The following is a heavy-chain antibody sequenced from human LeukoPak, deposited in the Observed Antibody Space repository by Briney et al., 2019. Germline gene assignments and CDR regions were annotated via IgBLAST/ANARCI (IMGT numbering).Heavy chain of an antibody. V-gene: IGHV4-4*07. CDR1: AASISSYY. CDR3: ARSEYTDGAAGDAFDI. D-gene: IGHD4/OR15-4a*01. Sequence: PSETLSLTCSVSAASISSYYWSWIRQPAGKGLEWIGLIYNRGSTNYNPSLKSRVTMSADTSKNQFSLKLNSVTAADTAVYYCARSEYTDGAAGDAFDIWGLGTMVTVSS. CDR2: IYNRGST. J-gene: IGHJ3*02.